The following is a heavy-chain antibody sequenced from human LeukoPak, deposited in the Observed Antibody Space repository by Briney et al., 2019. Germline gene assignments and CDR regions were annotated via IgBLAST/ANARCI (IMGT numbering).Heavy chain of an antibody. CDR3: ARDNPPYCNGGSCYSY. D-gene: IGHD2-15*01. CDR1: GYTFTGYY. J-gene: IGHJ4*02. CDR2: INPNSGGT. Sequence: ASVKVSCKASGYTFTGYYMHWVRQAPGQGLEWMGWINPNSGGTNYAQKFQGRVTMTRDTSISTAYMELSRLRSDDTAIYYCARDNPPYCNGGSCYSYWGQGTLVTVSS. V-gene: IGHV1-2*02.